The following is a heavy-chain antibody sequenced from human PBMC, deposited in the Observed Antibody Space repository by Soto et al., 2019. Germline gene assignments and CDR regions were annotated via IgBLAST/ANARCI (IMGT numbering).Heavy chain of an antibody. J-gene: IGHJ4*02. CDR2: SYYGGST. Sequence: QVQLQESGPGLVKPSETLSLTCTVSGGSISSYYWSWFRQPPGKGLEWIGYSYYGGSTNYNPTLKSWVTISLDTSKNQSAEKVSSVTAADTAVYYCAGSDGRYWGQGTLVTVSS. CDR3: AGSDGRY. CDR1: GGSISSYY. V-gene: IGHV4-59*01.